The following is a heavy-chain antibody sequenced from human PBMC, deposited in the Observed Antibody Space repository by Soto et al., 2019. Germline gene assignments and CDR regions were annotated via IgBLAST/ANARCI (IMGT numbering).Heavy chain of an antibody. CDR2: IGLGSSTK. CDR1: GFTFGSYS. Sequence: PGGSLRLSCAASGFTFGSYSINWVRQAPGKGLEWVSYIGLGSSTKYYADSVEGRFTISRDNAKNSLYLQMNSLRAEDTAVYYCARDQLYYNDISGRPLNAFDVWGQGTMVTVSS. J-gene: IGHJ3*01. V-gene: IGHV3-48*01. CDR3: ARDQLYYNDISGRPLNAFDV. D-gene: IGHD3-22*01.